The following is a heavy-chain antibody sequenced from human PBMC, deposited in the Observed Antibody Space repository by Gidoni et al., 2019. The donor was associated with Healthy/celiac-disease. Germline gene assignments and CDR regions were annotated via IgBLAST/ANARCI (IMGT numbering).Heavy chain of an antibody. D-gene: IGHD6-13*01. CDR3: ARERGQQLNNYFDY. V-gene: IGHV3-7*01. Sequence: EVQLVESGGGLVQPGGSLRLSCAASGFTFSSYWMSWVRQAPGKGLEWVANIKQDGSEKYYVDSVKGRFTISRDNAKNSLYLQMNSLRAEDTAVYYCARERGQQLNNYFDYWGQGTLVTVSS. CDR2: IKQDGSEK. J-gene: IGHJ4*02. CDR1: GFTFSSYW.